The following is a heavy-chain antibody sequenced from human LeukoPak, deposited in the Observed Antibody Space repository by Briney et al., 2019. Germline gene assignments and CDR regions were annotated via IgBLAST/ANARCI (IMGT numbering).Heavy chain of an antibody. CDR2: IHYSAST. V-gene: IGHV4-59*01. CDR1: GGSICTYY. Sequence: SETLSLTCTVPGGSICTYYWSWIRQPPGKGPEWIGYIHYSASTNYNPSLKSLLTISVDTSKKQFSLRLSSVTAADTAVYYCATSNYDGPGKRGQFEYWGQGTLVTVSS. CDR3: ATSNYDGPGKRGQFEY. D-gene: IGHD3-10*01. J-gene: IGHJ4*02.